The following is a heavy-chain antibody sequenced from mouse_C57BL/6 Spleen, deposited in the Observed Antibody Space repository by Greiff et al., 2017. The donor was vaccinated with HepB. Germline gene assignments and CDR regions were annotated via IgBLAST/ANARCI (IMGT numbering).Heavy chain of an antibody. CDR3: ARENSYYGSSPYAMDY. CDR2: INPNNGGT. D-gene: IGHD1-1*01. V-gene: IGHV1-22*01. J-gene: IGHJ4*01. CDR1: GFTFTDYN. Sequence: VQLQQSGPELVKPGASVKMSCKASGFTFTDYNMHWVKQSHGKSLEWIGYINPNNGGTSDNQKFKGKATLTVNKSSSTAYMELRSLTSEDAAVYYCARENSYYGSSPYAMDYWGQGTSVTVSS.